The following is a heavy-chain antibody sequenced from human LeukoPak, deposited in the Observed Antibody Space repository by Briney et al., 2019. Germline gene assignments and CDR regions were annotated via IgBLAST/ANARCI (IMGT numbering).Heavy chain of an antibody. CDR1: GFTFSSYE. CDR2: ISSSGGTI. CDR3: ARYSRVLRYFDWLPNFDY. J-gene: IGHJ4*02. V-gene: IGHV3-48*03. Sequence: PGGSLRLSCAVSGFTFSSYEMNWVRQAPGKGLEWVSYISSSGGTIYYADSVKGRFTISRDNAKNSLYLQMNSLRAEDTAVYYCARYSRVLRYFDWLPNFDYWGQGTLVTVSS. D-gene: IGHD3-9*01.